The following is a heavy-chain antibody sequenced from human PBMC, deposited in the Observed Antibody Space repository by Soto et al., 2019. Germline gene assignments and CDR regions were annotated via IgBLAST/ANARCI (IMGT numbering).Heavy chain of an antibody. Sequence: GGSLRLSCAASGFTFSSYGMHWVRQAPGKGLEWVAVISYDGSNKYYADSVKGRFTISRDNSKNTLYLQMNSLRAEDTAVYYCAKDLSPQTVKRPHFDYWGQGTLVTVSS. CDR3: AKDLSPQTVKRPHFDY. J-gene: IGHJ4*02. CDR2: ISYDGSNK. D-gene: IGHD3-16*02. CDR1: GFTFSSYG. V-gene: IGHV3-30*18.